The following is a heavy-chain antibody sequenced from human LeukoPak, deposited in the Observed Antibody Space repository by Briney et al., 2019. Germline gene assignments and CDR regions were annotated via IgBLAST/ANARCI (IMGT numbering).Heavy chain of an antibody. CDR2: INPNSGGT. J-gene: IGHJ5*02. D-gene: IGHD2-15*01. Sequence: ASVKVSCKASGYTLTAYYTYWVRQAPGQGLEWMGRINPNSGGTDYAQNFQGRVTMTRDTSISTAYMELSRLRSDDTAVYYCARGYCSGGSCYLVDNWLDPWGQGTLVTVSS. CDR1: GYTLTAYY. V-gene: IGHV1-2*06. CDR3: ARGYCSGGSCYLVDNWLDP.